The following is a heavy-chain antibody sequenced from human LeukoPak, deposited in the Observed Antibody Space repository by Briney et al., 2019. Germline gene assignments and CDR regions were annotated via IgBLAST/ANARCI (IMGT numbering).Heavy chain of an antibody. J-gene: IGHJ3*02. CDR3: ARYSGYEHDAFDI. CDR2: ISSSSSYI. CDR1: GFTFSSYS. V-gene: IGHV3-21*01. D-gene: IGHD5-12*01. Sequence: GGSLRLSCAASGFTFSSYSMNWVRQAPGKGLEWVSSISSSSSYIYYADSVKGRFTISRGNAKNSLYLQMNSLRAEDTAVYYCARYSGYEHDAFDIWGQGTMVTVSS.